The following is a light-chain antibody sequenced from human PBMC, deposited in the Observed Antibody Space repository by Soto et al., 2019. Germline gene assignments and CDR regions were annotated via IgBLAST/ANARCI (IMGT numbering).Light chain of an antibody. CDR3: QSADNSGIYYV. CDR2: KDT. V-gene: IGLV3-25*02. CDR1: ALPKQY. Sequence: SYALTQPPSVSVSPGQTAMITCSGDALPKQYAYWYQQKPGQAPILVIYKDTERPSGIPERFSGSSSGTTVTLTISGVQAGDEADYYCQSADNSGIYYVFGTGTKVNVL. J-gene: IGLJ1*01.